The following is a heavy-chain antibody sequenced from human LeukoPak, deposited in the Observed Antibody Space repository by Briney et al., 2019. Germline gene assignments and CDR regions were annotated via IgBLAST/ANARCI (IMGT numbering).Heavy chain of an antibody. D-gene: IGHD6-13*01. CDR3: ARGPYSSKKNWFDP. CDR2: INPNSGGT. Sequence: ASVKVSCKASGYTFTGYYMHWVRQAPGQGLEWMGWINPNSGGTSYAQKFQGRVTMTRDTSISTAYMELSRLRSDDTAVYYCARGPYSSKKNWFDPWGQGTLVTVSS. V-gene: IGHV1-2*02. CDR1: GYTFTGYY. J-gene: IGHJ5*02.